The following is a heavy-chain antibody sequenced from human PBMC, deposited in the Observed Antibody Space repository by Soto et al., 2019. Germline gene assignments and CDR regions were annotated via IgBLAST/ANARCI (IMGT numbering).Heavy chain of an antibody. D-gene: IGHD3-10*01. J-gene: IGHJ4*02. CDR2: IAPHSGRT. Sequence: QVQLMQSGPEVKKPGASVRVSCMTSGYAFTSYGVNWVRQVPGQGLEWMGWIAPHSGRTTYLPKFQGRVTITADPSTNTAYMELTSLSSDDTGIYFCARAATGSYHSAYWGQGTVVTVSA. V-gene: IGHV1-18*04. CDR1: GYAFTSYG. CDR3: ARAATGSYHSAY.